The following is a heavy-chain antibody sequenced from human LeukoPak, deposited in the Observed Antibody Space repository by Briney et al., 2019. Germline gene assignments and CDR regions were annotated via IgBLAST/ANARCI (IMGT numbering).Heavy chain of an antibody. CDR1: GGSFSGYY. J-gene: IGHJ3*02. V-gene: IGHV4-34*01. CDR3: ARGLVLRYPRATGAFDI. CDR2: INHSGST. D-gene: IGHD3-9*01. Sequence: SETLSLTCADYGGSFSGYYWSWIRQPPGKGLEWIGEINHSGSTNYNPSLKSRVTISVDTSKNQFSLKLSSVTAADTAVYYCARGLVLRYPRATGAFDIWGQGTMVTVSS.